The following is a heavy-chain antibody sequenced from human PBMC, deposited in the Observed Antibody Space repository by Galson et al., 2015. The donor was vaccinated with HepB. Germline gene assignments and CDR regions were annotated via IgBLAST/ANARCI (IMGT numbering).Heavy chain of an antibody. V-gene: IGHV3-74*03. D-gene: IGHD3-22*01. J-gene: IGHJ4*02. CDR1: GFTFSNYW. CDR3: ARGPRYHYDSSGYFPFDY. Sequence: SLRLSCAASGFTFSNYWMHWVRQAPGKGLVWVSRIDSDGSETTYADSVKGRFTISRDNAKNTLYLQMNSLRAEDTAVYYCARGPRYHYDSSGYFPFDYWGQGTLVTVSS. CDR2: IDSDGSET.